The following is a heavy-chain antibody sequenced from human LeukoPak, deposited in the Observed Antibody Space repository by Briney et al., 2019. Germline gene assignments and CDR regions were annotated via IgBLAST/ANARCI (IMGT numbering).Heavy chain of an antibody. CDR3: ARVMDYGGNRENFDY. Sequence: ASMTVSCQPSGYTFTAYYMHWVRQAPGQGREWMGWINPKSGGTKYGKKFRGRVTMSRETSINTAYMELSRLRSDDTAVYYCARVMDYGGNRENFDYWGQGTLVTVSS. D-gene: IGHD4-23*01. CDR2: INPKSGGT. CDR1: GYTFTAYY. J-gene: IGHJ4*02. V-gene: IGHV1-2*02.